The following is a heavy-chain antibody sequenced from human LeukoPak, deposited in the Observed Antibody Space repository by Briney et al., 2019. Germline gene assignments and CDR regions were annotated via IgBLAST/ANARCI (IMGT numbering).Heavy chain of an antibody. D-gene: IGHD4-17*01. J-gene: IGHJ4*02. V-gene: IGHV3-43*02. CDR1: GFTFDDYA. CDR2: ISGDGGST. Sequence: GGSLRHSCAASGFTFDDYAMHWVRQAPGKGLEWVSLISGDGGSTYYADPVKGRFTISRDNSKNSLYLQMNSLRTEDTALYYCAKEYGDYGYYFDYWGQGTLVTVSS. CDR3: AKEYGDYGYYFDY.